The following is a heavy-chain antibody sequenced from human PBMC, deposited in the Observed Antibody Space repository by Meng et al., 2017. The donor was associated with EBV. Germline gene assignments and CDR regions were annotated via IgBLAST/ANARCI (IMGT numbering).Heavy chain of an antibody. CDR3: ARRSLDYYDSSGFDY. D-gene: IGHD3-22*01. V-gene: IGHV4-4*02. CDR1: GGSISSSNW. J-gene: IGHJ4*02. Sequence: QGRLQESGPGLVKPSGTLSLTCAVSGGSISSSNWWSWVRQPPGKGLEWIGEIYHSGSTNYNPPLKSRVTISVDKSKNQFSLKLSSVTAADTAVYYCARRSLDYYDSSGFDYWGQGTLVTVSS. CDR2: IYHSGST.